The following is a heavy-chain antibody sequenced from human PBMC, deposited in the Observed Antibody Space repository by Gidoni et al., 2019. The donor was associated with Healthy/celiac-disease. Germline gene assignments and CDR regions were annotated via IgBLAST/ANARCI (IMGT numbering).Heavy chain of an antibody. CDR2: ISWNSGSI. CDR1: GFTFDDYA. Sequence: EVQLVESGGGLVQPGRSLRLSCAASGFTFDDYAMHWVRQAPGKGLEWVSGISWNSGSIGYADSVKGRFTISRDNAKNSLYLQMNSLRAEDTALYYCAKVKGYDFWSGYSPTDAFDIWGQGTMVTVSS. D-gene: IGHD3-3*01. J-gene: IGHJ3*02. CDR3: AKVKGYDFWSGYSPTDAFDI. V-gene: IGHV3-9*01.